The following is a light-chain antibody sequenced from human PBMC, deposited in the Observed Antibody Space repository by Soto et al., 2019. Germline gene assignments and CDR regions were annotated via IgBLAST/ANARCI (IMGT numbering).Light chain of an antibody. CDR1: SSDVGSYNL. Sequence: QSVLTQPASVSGSPGQSITISCTGTSSDVGSYNLVSWYQQHPGKAPKLMIYEVSKRPSGVSNRFSGSKSGNTASLTISGLQAEAEADYYSCSYAGTSTYVFGTGTKVTVL. CDR3: CSYAGTSTYV. J-gene: IGLJ1*01. V-gene: IGLV2-23*02. CDR2: EVS.